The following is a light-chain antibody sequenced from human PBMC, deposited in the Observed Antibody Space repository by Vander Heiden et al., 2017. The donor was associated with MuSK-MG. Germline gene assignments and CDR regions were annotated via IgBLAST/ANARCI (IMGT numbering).Light chain of an antibody. J-gene: IGLJ2*01. CDR1: SRDGGGYDH. V-gene: IGLV2-11*01. CDR2: DVS. Sequence: QSAPTQPRSVSGSPRQSVTIPCTGTSRDGGGYDHVSWYQQHPGKAPKLLSFDVSKRPSGVPDRFSGSKSGNTASLTISGLQAEDDGDYYCSSFAGDSVVFGGGTRLTVL. CDR3: SSFAGDSVV.